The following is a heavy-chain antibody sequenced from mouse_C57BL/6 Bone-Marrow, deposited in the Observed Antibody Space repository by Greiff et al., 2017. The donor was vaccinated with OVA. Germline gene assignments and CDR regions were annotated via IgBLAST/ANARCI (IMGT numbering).Heavy chain of an antibody. J-gene: IGHJ1*03. Sequence: EVILVESGAELVRPGASVKLSCTASGFNIKDDYMHWVKQRPEQGLEWIGWIDPENGDTEYASQFQGKATITADTSSNTAYLQLSSLTSEDTAVYYCTCYYYGSYWYFDVWGTGTTVTVSS. CDR3: TCYYYGSYWYFDV. D-gene: IGHD1-1*01. V-gene: IGHV14-4*01. CDR2: IDPENGDT. CDR1: GFNIKDDY.